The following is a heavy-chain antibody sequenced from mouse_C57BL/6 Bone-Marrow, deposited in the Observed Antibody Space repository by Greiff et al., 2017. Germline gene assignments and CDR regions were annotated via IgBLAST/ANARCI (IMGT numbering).Heavy chain of an antibody. V-gene: IGHV1-61*01. CDR3: ARWDYDGGYAMDY. CDR2: IYPSDSET. CDR1: GYTFTSYW. Sequence: QVQLQQPGAELVRPGSSVKLSCKASGYTFTSYWMDWVKQRPGQGLEWIGNIYPSDSETHYTQKFKDKATVTVDKSSSPAYMQLSSLTSEDSAVYDCARWDYDGGYAMDYWGQGTSVTFSS. J-gene: IGHJ4*01. D-gene: IGHD2-4*01.